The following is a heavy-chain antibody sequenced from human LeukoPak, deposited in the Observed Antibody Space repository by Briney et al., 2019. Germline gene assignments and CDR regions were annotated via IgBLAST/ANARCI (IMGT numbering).Heavy chain of an antibody. CDR1: GYTFTSYD. CDR3: ASFLGRGWSGGYYFDY. V-gene: IGHV1-8*01. J-gene: IGHJ4*02. Sequence: ASVKVSCKASGYTFTSYDINWVRQATGQGLEWMGWMNPNSGNTGYARKFQGRVTMTRNTSISTAYMELSSLRSEDTAVYYCASFLGRGWSGGYYFDYWGQGTLVTVSS. CDR2: MNPNSGNT. D-gene: IGHD6-19*01.